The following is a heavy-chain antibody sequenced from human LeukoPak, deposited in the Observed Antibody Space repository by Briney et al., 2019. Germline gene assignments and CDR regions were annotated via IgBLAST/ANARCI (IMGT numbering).Heavy chain of an antibody. Sequence: GGSLRLSCAASGFTFSNAWMSWVRQAPGKGLEWVGRIKSKTDGGTTDYAAPVKGRFTISRDDSKNTLYLQMNSLKTEDTAVYYCTTYYYDSSGYYPLDYWGQRTLVTVSS. V-gene: IGHV3-15*01. CDR3: TTYYYDSSGYYPLDY. CDR1: GFTFSNAW. D-gene: IGHD3-22*01. CDR2: IKSKTDGGTT. J-gene: IGHJ4*02.